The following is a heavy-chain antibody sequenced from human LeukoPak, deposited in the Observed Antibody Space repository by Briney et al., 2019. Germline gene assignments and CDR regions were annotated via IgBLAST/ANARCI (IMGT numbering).Heavy chain of an antibody. CDR3: AKSAETLGYCSTPNCYGLDY. CDR2: ISDSGGST. V-gene: IGHV3-23*01. CDR1: GFAFGSHD. J-gene: IGHJ4*02. D-gene: IGHD2-2*01. Sequence: GGSLRLSCAASGFAFGSHDMSWVRQAPRKGLEWVSTISDSGGSTYYSDSVKGRFTISRDNSKNTLYLQMNSLRAEDTAVYYCAKSAETLGYCSTPNCYGLDYWGQGTLVTVSS.